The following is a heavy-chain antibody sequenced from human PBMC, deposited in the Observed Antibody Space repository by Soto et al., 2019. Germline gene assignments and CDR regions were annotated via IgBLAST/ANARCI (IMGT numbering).Heavy chain of an antibody. CDR3: ALTTYNWGL. J-gene: IGHJ2*01. V-gene: IGHV3-7*05. CDR1: GFAFSGYW. Sequence: ESGGGLVQPGGSLRLSCAASGFAFSGYWMNWVRQAPGKGLEWVANIKQDGSEKNYVDSVKGRFTISRDNAKNSLYLQMNSLRAEDTAVYYCALTTYNWGLWGRGTLVTVSS. CDR2: IKQDGSEK. D-gene: IGHD4-17*01.